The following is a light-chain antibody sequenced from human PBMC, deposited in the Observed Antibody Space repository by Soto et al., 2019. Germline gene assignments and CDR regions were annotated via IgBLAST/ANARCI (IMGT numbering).Light chain of an antibody. CDR2: DAS. CDR1: QSVSSY. V-gene: IGKV3-11*01. J-gene: IGKJ5*01. CDR3: QQYGSSPLIS. Sequence: EIVMTQSPATLSVSPGERATLSCRASQSVSSYLAWYQQKPGQAPRLLIYDASNRATGIPARFSGSGSGTDFTLTISSLEPEDFAVYYCQQYGSSPLISFGQGTRLEIK.